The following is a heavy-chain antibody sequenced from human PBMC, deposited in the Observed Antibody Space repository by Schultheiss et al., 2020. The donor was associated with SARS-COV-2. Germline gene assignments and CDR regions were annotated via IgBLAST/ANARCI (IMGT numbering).Heavy chain of an antibody. CDR3: ATSVRDAFDI. V-gene: IGHV3-13*01. Sequence: GGSLRLSCAACGFTFSSYDMHWVRQATGKGLEWVSAIGTAGDTYYPGSVKGRFTISRDNSKNTLYLQMNSLRAEDTALYFCATSVRDAFDIWGQGTLVTVSS. J-gene: IGHJ3*02. CDR2: IGTAGDT. CDR1: GFTFSSYD.